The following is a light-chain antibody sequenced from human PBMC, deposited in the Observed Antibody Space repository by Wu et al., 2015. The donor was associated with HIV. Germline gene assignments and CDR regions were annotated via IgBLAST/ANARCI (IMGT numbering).Light chain of an antibody. Sequence: EIVLTQSPGTLSLSPGERATLSCRASPSVTSSSLAWYQQKPGQAPRLLIYGASSRATGIPDRFSGSGSGTDFTLTISSLEPEDFAVYYCQQYGSSPRRTFGQGTKVEIK. J-gene: IGKJ1*01. CDR2: GAS. CDR1: PSVTSSS. V-gene: IGKV3-20*01. CDR3: QQYGSSPRRT.